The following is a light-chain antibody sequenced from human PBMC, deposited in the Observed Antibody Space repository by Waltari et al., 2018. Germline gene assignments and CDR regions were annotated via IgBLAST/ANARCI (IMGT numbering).Light chain of an antibody. CDR3: AAWDDSLNANWV. CDR1: SSNLRSNT. J-gene: IGLJ3*02. Sequence: QSVLTQPPSASGTPGQRVTISCSGRSSNLRSNTVNWYQQLPGTAPKLLIYSNNQRPSGVPDRFSGSKSGTSASLAISGLQSEDDADYYCAAWDDSLNANWVFGGGTKLTVL. CDR2: SNN. V-gene: IGLV1-44*01.